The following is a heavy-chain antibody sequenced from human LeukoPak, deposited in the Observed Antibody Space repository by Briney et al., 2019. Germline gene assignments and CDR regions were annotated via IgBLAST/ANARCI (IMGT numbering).Heavy chain of an antibody. D-gene: IGHD2-15*01. CDR3: ARGRVKLATYYFDY. J-gene: IGHJ4*02. CDR1: GFTFSNYA. CDR2: ISGSGGST. Sequence: PGGSLRLSCAAAGFTFSNYAMTWVRQAPGRGLEWVSSISGSGGSTYYADSVKGRFTISRDNPKNSLYLQMNSLRAEDTAVYYCARGRVKLATYYFDYWGQGTLVTVSS. V-gene: IGHV3-23*01.